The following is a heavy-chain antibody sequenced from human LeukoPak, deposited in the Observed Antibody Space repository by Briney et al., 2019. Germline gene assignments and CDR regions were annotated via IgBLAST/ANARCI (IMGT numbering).Heavy chain of an antibody. D-gene: IGHD6-19*01. J-gene: IGHJ4*02. Sequence: TGGSLRLSCAVSGFSFSDYYMSWIRQPPGKGLAWLSVIYSGGTTYYADSVKGRFTISRDNSKNTVYLQMNSLRVEDTAMYYCTRGGSVPATRSFDYWGQGTLVTVSS. CDR2: IYSGGTT. V-gene: IGHV3-66*01. CDR1: GFSFSDYY. CDR3: TRGGSVPATRSFDY.